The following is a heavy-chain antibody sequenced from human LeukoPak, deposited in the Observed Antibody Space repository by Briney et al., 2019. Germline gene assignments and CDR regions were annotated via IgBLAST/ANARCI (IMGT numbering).Heavy chain of an antibody. V-gene: IGHV1-3*02. J-gene: IGHJ6*03. CDR2: SNAGNGNT. CDR3: ARPPAYCGGDCYSPYYYYMDV. D-gene: IGHD2-21*01. CDR1: GYTFTSYA. Sequence: GASVKVSCKASGYTFTSYAMHWVRQAPGQRLEWMGWSNAGNGNTKYSQEFQGRVTITADESTSTAYMELSSLRSEDTAVYYCARPPAYCGGDCYSPYYYYMDVWGKGTTVTVSS.